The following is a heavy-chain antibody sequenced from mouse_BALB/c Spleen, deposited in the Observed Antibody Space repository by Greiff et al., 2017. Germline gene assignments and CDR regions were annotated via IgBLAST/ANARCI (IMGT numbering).Heavy chain of an antibody. D-gene: IGHD1-1*02. V-gene: IGHV1-4*02. CDR2: INPSSGYT. J-gene: IGHJ2*01. CDR3: AREGGLDY. CDR1: GYTFTSYT. Sequence: QVQLKQSAAELARPGASVKMSCKASGYTFTSYTMHWVKQRPGQGLEWIGYINPSSGYTEYNQKFKDKTTLTADKSSSTAYMQLSSLTSEDSAVYYCAREGGLDYWGQGTTLTVSS.